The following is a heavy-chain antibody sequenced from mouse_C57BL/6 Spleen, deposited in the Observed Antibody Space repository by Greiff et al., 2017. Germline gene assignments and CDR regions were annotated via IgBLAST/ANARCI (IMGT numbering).Heavy chain of an antibody. CDR1: GFTFSSYA. V-gene: IGHV5-4*01. Sequence: DVQLVESGGGLVKPGGSLKLSCAASGFTFSSYAMSWVRQTPEKRLEWVATISDGGSYTYYPDNVKGRFTISRDNAKNNLYLQMSHLKSEDTAMYYCARDYYGSSPYAMDYWGQGTSVTVSS. CDR2: ISDGGSYT. J-gene: IGHJ4*01. CDR3: ARDYYGSSPYAMDY. D-gene: IGHD1-1*01.